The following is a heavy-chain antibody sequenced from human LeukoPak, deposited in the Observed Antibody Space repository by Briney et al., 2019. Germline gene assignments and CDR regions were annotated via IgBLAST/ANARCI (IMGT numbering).Heavy chain of an antibody. CDR2: IYYSGST. CDR1: GGSISSSSYY. V-gene: IGHV4-39*01. D-gene: IGHD3-3*01. Sequence: PSETLSLTCTVSGGSISSSSYYWGWIRQPPGKGLEWIGSIYYSGSTYYNPSLKSRVTISVDTSKNQFSLKLSSVTAADTAVYYCARHQGDFWSGPTYDYWGQGTLVTVSS. J-gene: IGHJ4*02. CDR3: ARHQGDFWSGPTYDY.